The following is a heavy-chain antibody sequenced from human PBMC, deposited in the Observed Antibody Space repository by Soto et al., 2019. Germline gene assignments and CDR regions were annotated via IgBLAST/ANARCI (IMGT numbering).Heavy chain of an antibody. J-gene: IGHJ5*02. CDR1: GGSISSYY. V-gene: IGHV4-59*01. Sequence: QVQLQESGAGLVKPSETLSLSCTVSGGSISSYYWSWIRQPPGKGLEWIGYISYNGNTNYNPSLKSRVTISIDTSKNQFSLTPISVTAADTAVYYCARTESGTYSWFDPWGQGTLVTVSS. CDR3: ARTESGTYSWFDP. D-gene: IGHD1-26*01. CDR2: ISYNGNT.